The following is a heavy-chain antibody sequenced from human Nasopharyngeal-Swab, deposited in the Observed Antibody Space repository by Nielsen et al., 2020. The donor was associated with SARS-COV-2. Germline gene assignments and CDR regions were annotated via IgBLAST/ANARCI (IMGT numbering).Heavy chain of an antibody. D-gene: IGHD6-13*01. CDR1: GDYISSYH. CDR2: VYSDGTT. CDR3: AKGSSWYAPFDP. Sequence: SETLSLTCSVSGDYISSYHWSWVRLPPRSGLEWIGYVYSDGTTKYNPSLKSRVTMSVDTSKNQFSLTLISVTAADTAVYYCAKGSSWYAPFDPWGQGTLVTVSS. V-gene: IGHV4-59*01. J-gene: IGHJ5*02.